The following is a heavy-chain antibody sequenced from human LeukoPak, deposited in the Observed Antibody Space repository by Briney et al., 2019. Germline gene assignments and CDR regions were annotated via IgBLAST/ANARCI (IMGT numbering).Heavy chain of an antibody. CDR3: AKDIGSYYDY. Sequence: GGSLRLSCAASGFTSSSNGMHWVRQAPGKGLEWVTFIQYDGSKKYYADSVKGRFTISRDNSKNTLYLEMNSLRAEDTAVYYCAKDIGSYYDYWGQGILVTVSS. J-gene: IGHJ4*02. CDR2: IQYDGSKK. V-gene: IGHV3-30*02. CDR1: GFTSSSNG. D-gene: IGHD3-10*01.